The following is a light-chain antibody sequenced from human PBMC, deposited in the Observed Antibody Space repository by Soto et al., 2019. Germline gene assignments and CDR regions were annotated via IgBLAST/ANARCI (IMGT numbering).Light chain of an antibody. CDR3: QQYGSSPQGA. J-gene: IGKJ1*01. CDR1: QSVSSSY. Sequence: EIVLTQSPGTLSLSPGERVTLSCRASQSVSSSYLAGYQQTPGQPPRLLIYGASSRATSIPDRFSGSGSGTDVTLTISRLGPEVFAVYYCQQYGSSPQGAFGQGTKVEI. CDR2: GAS. V-gene: IGKV3-20*01.